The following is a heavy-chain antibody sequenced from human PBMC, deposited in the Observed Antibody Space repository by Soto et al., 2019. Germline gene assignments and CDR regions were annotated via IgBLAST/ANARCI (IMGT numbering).Heavy chain of an antibody. Sequence: SETRSLTCAVYGGSFSGYYWSWIRQPPGKGLEWIGEINHSGSTNYNPSLKSRVTISVDTSKNQFSLKLSSVTAADTAVYYCARQNDFWSGYYRRYNWFDPWGQGTLVTVSS. CDR3: ARQNDFWSGYYRRYNWFDP. V-gene: IGHV4-34*01. J-gene: IGHJ5*02. CDR1: GGSFSGYY. D-gene: IGHD3-3*01. CDR2: INHSGST.